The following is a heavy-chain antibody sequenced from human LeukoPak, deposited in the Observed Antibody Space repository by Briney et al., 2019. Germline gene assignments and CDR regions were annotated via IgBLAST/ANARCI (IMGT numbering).Heavy chain of an antibody. J-gene: IGHJ4*02. CDR3: AHRLDCSGGSCSSFDY. Sequence: SGPTLVKPTQTLTLTCTFSGFSLSTSGVGVGWIRQPPGKALEWLELIYWDDDKRYSPSLKSRLTITKDTPKNQVVLTMTNMDPVDTATYYCAHRLDCSGGSCSSFDYWGQGTLVTVSS. V-gene: IGHV2-5*02. CDR1: GFSLSTSGVG. D-gene: IGHD2-15*01. CDR2: IYWDDDK.